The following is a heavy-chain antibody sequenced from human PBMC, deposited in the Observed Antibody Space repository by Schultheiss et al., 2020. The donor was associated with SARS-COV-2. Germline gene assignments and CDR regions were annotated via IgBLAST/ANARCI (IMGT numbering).Heavy chain of an antibody. J-gene: IGHJ3*02. Sequence: GGSLRLSCKASGYTFTSSWIGWVRQMPGKGLEWVAIIYPSDSDTRYNPSFQGRVSISADKSISTAYLQWSSLKASDTAMYYCAREGCSGGSCYSNNAFDIWGQGTMVTVSS. D-gene: IGHD2-15*01. CDR3: AREGCSGGSCYSNNAFDI. CDR1: GYTFTSSW. CDR2: IYPSDSDT. V-gene: IGHV5-51*01.